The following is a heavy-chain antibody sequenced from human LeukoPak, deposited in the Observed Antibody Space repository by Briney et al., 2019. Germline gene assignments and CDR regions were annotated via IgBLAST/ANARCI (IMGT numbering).Heavy chain of an antibody. D-gene: IGHD1-26*01. Sequence: ASVTVSCNSSGDIFNSYSVSWVRQAPGQGLEWMGGIIPIFGSTNYAQKFQGGVTITTDQSTRTAYMELNSLSSDDTAVYYCARVGRSRGSLPNSYYYMDVWGKGTTVTVSS. CDR2: IIPIFGST. V-gene: IGHV1-69*05. CDR1: GDIFNSYS. J-gene: IGHJ6*03. CDR3: ARVGRSRGSLPNSYYYMDV.